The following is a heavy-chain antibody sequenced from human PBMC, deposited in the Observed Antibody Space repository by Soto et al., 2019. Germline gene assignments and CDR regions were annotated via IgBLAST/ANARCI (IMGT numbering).Heavy chain of an antibody. CDR2: FDPEDGET. J-gene: IGHJ4*02. Sequence: ASVKVSCKVSGYTLTELSMHWVRQAPGKGLEWMGGFDPEDGETIYAQKFQGRVTMTEDTSTDTAYMELSSLRSEDTAVYYCALAEYDYDSSGPKGAFDYWGQGTLVTVSS. V-gene: IGHV1-24*01. D-gene: IGHD3-22*01. CDR3: ALAEYDYDSSGPKGAFDY. CDR1: GYTLTELS.